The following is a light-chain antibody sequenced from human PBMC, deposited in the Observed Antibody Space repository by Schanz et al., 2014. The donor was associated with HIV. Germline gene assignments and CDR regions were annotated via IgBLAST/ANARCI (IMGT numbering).Light chain of an antibody. Sequence: EIVLTQSPGPLSLSPGEGLTLSCRASQSVTSDLAWYQQKPGQGPTLLIHGVSSRATDIPDRFSGSGSGTDFSLTISRLEPEDFAVYYCQQDGALPQSFGQGTKLEIK. CDR1: QSVTSD. CDR3: QQDGALPQS. CDR2: GVS. J-gene: IGKJ2*03. V-gene: IGKV3-20*01.